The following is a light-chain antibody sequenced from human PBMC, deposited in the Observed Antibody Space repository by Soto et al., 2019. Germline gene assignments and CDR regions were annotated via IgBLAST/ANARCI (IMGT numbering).Light chain of an antibody. CDR2: KAS. Sequence: DIQMTQSPSTLSASVGDRVTITCRASQSISSWLAWYQQKPGKAPKLLIYKASSLESGVPSRFSGSGSGTDFTLNISSLQPDDFATYYCQQYNSYSPWTFGQGTKVEIK. V-gene: IGKV1-5*03. CDR3: QQYNSYSPWT. CDR1: QSISSW. J-gene: IGKJ1*01.